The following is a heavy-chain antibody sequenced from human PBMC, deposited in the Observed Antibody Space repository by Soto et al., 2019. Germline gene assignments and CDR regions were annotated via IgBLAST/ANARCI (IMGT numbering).Heavy chain of an antibody. Sequence: DSVKGRFTISRDNAKNSLYLQMSSLRAEDTAVYYCATKFRLGYCSSNSCPPDFWGQGTLVTVSS. J-gene: IGHJ4*02. CDR3: ATKFRLGYCSSNSCPPDF. D-gene: IGHD2-2*01. V-gene: IGHV3-7*01.